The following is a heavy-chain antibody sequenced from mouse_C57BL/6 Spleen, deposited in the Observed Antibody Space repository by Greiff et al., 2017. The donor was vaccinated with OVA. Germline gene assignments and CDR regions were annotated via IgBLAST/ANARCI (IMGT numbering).Heavy chain of an antibody. CDR3: AREGYYDYDAWYFDV. J-gene: IGHJ1*03. CDR2: IYPGSGNT. D-gene: IGHD2-4*01. CDR1: GYTFTDYY. V-gene: IGHV1-76*01. Sequence: QVQLKESGAELVRPGASVKLSCKASGYTFTDYYINWVKQRPGQGLEWIARIYPGSGNTYYNEKFKGKATLTAEKSSSTAYMQLSSLTSEDSAVYFCAREGYYDYDAWYFDVWGTGTTVTVAS.